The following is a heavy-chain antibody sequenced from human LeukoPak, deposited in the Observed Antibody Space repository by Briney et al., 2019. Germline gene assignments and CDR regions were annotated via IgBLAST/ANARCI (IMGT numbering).Heavy chain of an antibody. Sequence: SSGTLSLTCTVSGASISSYYWSWMRQSSGRGLEWLGYVHYSAGTNYNPSLSSRVTMSIDTSRSQFSLRLSSLTAVDTAVYYCARYLRDSGTYVFDYWGQGTLVTVSS. V-gene: IGHV4-59*01. D-gene: IGHD3-16*01. J-gene: IGHJ4*02. CDR3: ARYLRDSGTYVFDY. CDR2: VHYSAGT. CDR1: GASISSYY.